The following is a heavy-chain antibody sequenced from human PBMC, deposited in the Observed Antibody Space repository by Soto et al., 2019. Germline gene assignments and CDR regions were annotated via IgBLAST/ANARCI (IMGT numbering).Heavy chain of an antibody. CDR3: SHIVVAGLGYYFDY. D-gene: IGHD6-19*01. CDR2: IYWDDDK. J-gene: IGHJ4*02. Sequence: QITLKESGPTLVKPTQNLTLTCTFSGFSLSTPRVAVGWLRQPPGKALEWLALIYWDDDKRYSPLLKSRLTIPKDTSKTRVVLTRTNMDPVDTATYYCSHIVVAGLGYYFDYWGQGTLVTVSS. V-gene: IGHV2-5*02. CDR1: GFSLSTPRVA.